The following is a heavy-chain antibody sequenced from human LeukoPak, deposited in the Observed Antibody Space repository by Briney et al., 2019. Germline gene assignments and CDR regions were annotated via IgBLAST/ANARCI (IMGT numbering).Heavy chain of an antibody. CDR2: IYYSGST. CDR3: ARVPEYCSGGSCYYYYGMDV. V-gene: IGHV4-59*01. Sequence: ETLSLTCTVSGGSINNYYWSWIRQPPGKGLEWIGYIYYSGSTNYNPSLKSRVTISIDTSKNQFSLKLSSVTAADTAVYYCARVPEYCSGGSCYYYYGMDVWGQGTTVTVSS. J-gene: IGHJ6*02. D-gene: IGHD2-15*01. CDR1: GGSINNYY.